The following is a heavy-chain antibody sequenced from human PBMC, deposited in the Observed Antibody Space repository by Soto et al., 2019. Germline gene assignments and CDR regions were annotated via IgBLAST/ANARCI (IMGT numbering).Heavy chain of an antibody. V-gene: IGHV1-69*01. D-gene: IGHD6-19*01. CDR1: GGTFTKYA. Sequence: QVQLVQSGAAVRKPGSSVTVSCTASGGTFTKYAITWVRQAPRQGLEWMGGIVPLPGITNYAQKFRGRVTISADESTSTAYLELSSLRSEDTAVYYCASGVGGLGGSSGWPDYAFDVWGQGTMVIVSS. CDR3: ASGVGGLGGSSGWPDYAFDV. J-gene: IGHJ3*01. CDR2: IVPLPGIT.